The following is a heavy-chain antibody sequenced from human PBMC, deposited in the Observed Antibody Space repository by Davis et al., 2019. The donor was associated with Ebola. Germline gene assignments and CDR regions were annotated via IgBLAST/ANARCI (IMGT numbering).Heavy chain of an antibody. CDR1: GYTFTGYY. J-gene: IGHJ6*04. CDR2: INPNSGGT. Sequence: ASVKVSCKASGYTFTGYYMHWVRQAPGQGLEWMGRINPNSGGTNYAQKFQGRVTMTRDTSISTAYMELSRLRSDDTAVYYWARGGYSSGWHYYYGMDVWGKGTTVTVSS. CDR3: ARGGYSSGWHYYYGMDV. V-gene: IGHV1-2*06. D-gene: IGHD6-19*01.